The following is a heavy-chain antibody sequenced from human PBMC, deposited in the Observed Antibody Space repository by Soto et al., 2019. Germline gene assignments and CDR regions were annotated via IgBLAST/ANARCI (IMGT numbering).Heavy chain of an antibody. CDR1: GFIFNRYA. J-gene: IGHJ4*02. Sequence: QVQLVESGGRVVQPGRSLRLSCAASGFIFNRYAIHWVRQTPGNGLEWVAVISKDGSAQYYADSVRGRFIISRDKSKDTVYLEMNSLRAEDTAVFYCARSRSGAVPDSFGYWGQGTLVTVSS. CDR3: ARSRSGAVPDSFGY. V-gene: IGHV3-30-3*01. D-gene: IGHD3-3*01. CDR2: ISKDGSAQ.